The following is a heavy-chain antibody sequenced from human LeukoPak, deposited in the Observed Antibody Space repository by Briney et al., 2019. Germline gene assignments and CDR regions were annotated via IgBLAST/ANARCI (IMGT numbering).Heavy chain of an antibody. V-gene: IGHV3-15*01. D-gene: IGHD3-9*01. CDR3: AAGTGYSDFDY. Sequence: PGGSLRLSCAASGFSFSNAWMSWVRQAPGKGLEWVGRIKSKTDGGTTDYAAPVKGRFTISRDDSKNTLYLQMNSLKTEDTAVYYCAAGTGYSDFDYWGQGAQVTVSS. J-gene: IGHJ4*02. CDR2: IKSKTDGGTT. CDR1: GFSFSNAW.